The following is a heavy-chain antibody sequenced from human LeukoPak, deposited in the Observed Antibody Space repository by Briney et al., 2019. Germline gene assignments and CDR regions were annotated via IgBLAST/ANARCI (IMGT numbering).Heavy chain of an antibody. CDR1: GFTFSSYS. CDR3: ARDWRDYMVRGVSYYYYYYYMDV. V-gene: IGHV3-21*04. Sequence: GGSLRLFCAASGFTFSSYSMNWVRQAPGKGLEWVSSISSSSSYIYYADSVKGRFTISRDNAKNSLYLQMNSLRAEDTALYYCARDWRDYMVRGVSYYYYYYYMDVWGKGTTVTVSS. D-gene: IGHD3-10*01. J-gene: IGHJ6*03. CDR2: ISSSSSYI.